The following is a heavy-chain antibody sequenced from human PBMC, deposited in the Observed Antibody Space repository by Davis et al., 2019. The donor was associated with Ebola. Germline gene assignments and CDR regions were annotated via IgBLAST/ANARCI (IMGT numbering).Heavy chain of an antibody. CDR3: MTTVTTDYYYGMDV. CDR2: IYYSGST. Sequence: SETLSLTCTVSGGSISSSSYYWGWIRQPLGKGLEWIGSIYYSGSTYYNPSLKSRVTISVDTSKNQFSLKLSSVTAADTAVYYCMTTVTTDYYYGMDVWGQGTTVTVSS. V-gene: IGHV4-39*01. D-gene: IGHD4-17*01. J-gene: IGHJ6*02. CDR1: GGSISSSSYY.